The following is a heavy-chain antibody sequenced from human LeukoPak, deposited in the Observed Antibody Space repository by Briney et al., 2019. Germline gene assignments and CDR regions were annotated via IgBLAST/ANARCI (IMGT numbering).Heavy chain of an antibody. J-gene: IGHJ6*03. D-gene: IGHD6-13*01. CDR1: GASISSYY. CDR3: ARDRVGQQLVGRKNNYYYMDV. CDR2: LYNTRNT. V-gene: IGHV4-59*01. Sequence: SETLSLTCTVSGASISSYYWSWIRQPPGKGLEWIGYLYNTRNTYYNPSLKSRVTISGDTSKNQFSLKLRSVTAADTAVYYCARDRVGQQLVGRKNNYYYMDVWGKGTTVTISS.